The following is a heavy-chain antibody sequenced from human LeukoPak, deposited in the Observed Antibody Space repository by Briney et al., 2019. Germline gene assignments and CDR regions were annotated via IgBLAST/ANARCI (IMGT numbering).Heavy chain of an antibody. J-gene: IGHJ4*02. CDR2: ISAYNGNT. CDR3: ATETPPSGTYSVHFDS. V-gene: IGHV1-18*01. D-gene: IGHD1-26*01. Sequence: GASVKVSCKASGYTFTSYGFSWVRQAPGQGLEWMGWISAYNGNTNYAQKFQGRVTMTTDTSTSTAYMELSSLAYDDTAVYYCATETPPSGTYSVHFDSWGQGTLVTISS. CDR1: GYTFTSYG.